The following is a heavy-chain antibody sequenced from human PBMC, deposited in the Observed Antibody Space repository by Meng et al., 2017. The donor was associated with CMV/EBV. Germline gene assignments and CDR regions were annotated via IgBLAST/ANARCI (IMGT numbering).Heavy chain of an antibody. CDR3: AAGGAKSSSWHY. V-gene: IGHV1-58*01. CDR1: GFTFTSSA. J-gene: IGHJ4*02. D-gene: IGHD6-13*01. CDR2: IVVGSGNT. Sequence: SVKVSCKASGFTFTSSAVQWVRQARGQRLEWIGWIVVGSGNTNYAQKFQERVTITRDMSTSTAHMELSSLRSEDTAVYYCAAGGAKSSSWHYWGQGTLVTVSS.